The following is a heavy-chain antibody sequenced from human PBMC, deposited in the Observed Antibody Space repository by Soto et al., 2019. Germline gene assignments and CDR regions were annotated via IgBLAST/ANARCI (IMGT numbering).Heavy chain of an antibody. CDR1: GYTFTIYG. CDR3: ARVDYYDSSGYYGY. D-gene: IGHD3-22*01. CDR2: ISGYNGNT. V-gene: IGHV1-18*04. J-gene: IGHJ4*02. Sequence: QVQLVQSGAEVKKPGASVKVSCKASGYTFTIYGISWVRQAPGQGLEWMGWISGYNGNTDYAQNLQDRVTLTTDASTRSVYMELSSLRSDDTAVYYCARVDYYDSSGYYGYWGQATVITVSS.